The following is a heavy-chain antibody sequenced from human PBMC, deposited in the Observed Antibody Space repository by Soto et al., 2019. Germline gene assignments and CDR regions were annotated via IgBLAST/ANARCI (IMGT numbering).Heavy chain of an antibody. CDR1: GYTFTSYA. Sequence: ASVQVSCKASGYTFTSYAMHWVRQAPGQRLEWMGWINAGNGNTKYSQKFQGRVTITRDTSASTAYMELSSLRSEDTAVYYCASGHIVVGDLDYWGQGTLVTVSS. J-gene: IGHJ4*02. CDR2: INAGNGNT. CDR3: ASGHIVVGDLDY. V-gene: IGHV1-3*01. D-gene: IGHD2-21*01.